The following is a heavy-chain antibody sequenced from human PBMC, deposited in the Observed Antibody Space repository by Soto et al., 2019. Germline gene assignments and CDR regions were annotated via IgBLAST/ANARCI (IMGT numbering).Heavy chain of an antibody. Sequence: PSETLSLTCAVYGGSFSGYYWSWIRQPPGKGLEWIGEINHSGSTNYNPSLKSRVTISVDTSKNQFSLKLSSVTAADTAVYYCARGPLRGSGSDYRSVYYYGMDVWGQGTTVTVSS. J-gene: IGHJ6*02. V-gene: IGHV4-34*01. CDR2: INHSGST. CDR1: GGSFSGYY. CDR3: ARGPLRGSGSDYRSVYYYGMDV. D-gene: IGHD3-10*01.